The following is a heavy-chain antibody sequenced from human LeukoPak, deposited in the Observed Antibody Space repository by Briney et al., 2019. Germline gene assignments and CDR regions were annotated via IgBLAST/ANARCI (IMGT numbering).Heavy chain of an antibody. J-gene: IGHJ4*02. V-gene: IGHV1-18*01. CDR2: ISAYNGNT. D-gene: IGHD6-19*01. Sequence: GASVKVSCKASGYTFTSYGISWVRQAPGQGLEWMGWISAYNGNTNYAQKFQGRVTMTRDTSISTAYMELSRLRSDDTAVYYCAGRDSSGWASYFDYWGQGTLVTVSS. CDR1: GYTFTSYG. CDR3: AGRDSSGWASYFDY.